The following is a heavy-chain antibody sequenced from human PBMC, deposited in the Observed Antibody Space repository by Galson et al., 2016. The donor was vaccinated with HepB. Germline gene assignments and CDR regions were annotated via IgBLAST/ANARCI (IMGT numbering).Heavy chain of an antibody. D-gene: IGHD2-21*01. V-gene: IGHV1-18*01. CDR3: ARGGVTPYYHFGLDV. J-gene: IGHJ6*02. CDR2: ISAHSGHT. Sequence: SAKVSCKASGYTFSSYGFMWVRQAPGQGLEWMGWISAHSGHTKSAQKVQGRVTMTTDTPTRTAYIDLRSLRSDDTAVYYCARGGVTPYYHFGLDVWGQGTTVIVSS. CDR1: GYTFSSYG.